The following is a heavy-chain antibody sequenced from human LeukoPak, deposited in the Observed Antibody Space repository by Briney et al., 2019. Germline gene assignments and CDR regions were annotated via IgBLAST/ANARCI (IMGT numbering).Heavy chain of an antibody. CDR2: IYGGDSDI. D-gene: IGHD5-24*01. Sequence: GESLKISCKGSGYSFANYWIGWVRQVPGKGLEWMGIIYGGDSDIRYSPSFQGPVTISADKSINTAYLQWSSLKASGTAMYYCARLFYNYAGYWGQGTLVTVSS. CDR3: ARLFYNYAGY. CDR1: GYSFANYW. J-gene: IGHJ4*02. V-gene: IGHV5-51*01.